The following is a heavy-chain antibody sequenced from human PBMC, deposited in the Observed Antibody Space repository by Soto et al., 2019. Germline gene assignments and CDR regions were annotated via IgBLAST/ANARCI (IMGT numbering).Heavy chain of an antibody. CDR3: ARVRVRFLEWLGSEG. Sequence: QVQLVQSGAEVKKPGSSVKVSCQASGGTFSSYAISWVRQAPGQGLEWMGGIIPNFGTANYAQKFQGRVTITADESTSTAYMELSSLRSEDTAVYYCARVRVRFLEWLGSEGWGQGTLVTVSS. CDR2: IIPNFGTA. V-gene: IGHV1-69*12. CDR1: GGTFSSYA. D-gene: IGHD3-3*01. J-gene: IGHJ4*02.